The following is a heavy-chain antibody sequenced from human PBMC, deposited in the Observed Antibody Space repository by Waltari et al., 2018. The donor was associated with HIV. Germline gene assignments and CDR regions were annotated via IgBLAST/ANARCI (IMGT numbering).Heavy chain of an antibody. CDR2: LNPNKGDT. Sequence: QVQLVQSGAEVKKPGASVKVSCKASGYTFTGYYIHWVRQAPGQGLEWMGWLNPNKGDTYYTQKFQGRVTMTRDTSISTAYMELSRLRSDDTAVYYCARVRGVRGDNAMDVWGQGTTVTVSS. CDR3: ARVRGVRGDNAMDV. J-gene: IGHJ6*02. CDR1: GYTFTGYY. V-gene: IGHV1-2*02. D-gene: IGHD3-10*01.